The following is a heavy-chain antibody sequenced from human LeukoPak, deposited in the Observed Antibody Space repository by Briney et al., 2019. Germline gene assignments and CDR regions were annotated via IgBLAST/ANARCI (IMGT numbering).Heavy chain of an antibody. V-gene: IGHV3-15*01. D-gene: IGHD5-12*01. Sequence: GGSLRLSRAASGFTFSNAWMSWVRQAPGKGLEWVGRIKSKTDGGTTDYAAPVKGRFTISRDDSKNTLYLQMNSLKTEDTAVYYCTSYHYFFMRAFDIWGQGTMVTVSS. CDR3: TSYHYFFMRAFDI. J-gene: IGHJ3*02. CDR1: GFTFSNAW. CDR2: IKSKTDGGTT.